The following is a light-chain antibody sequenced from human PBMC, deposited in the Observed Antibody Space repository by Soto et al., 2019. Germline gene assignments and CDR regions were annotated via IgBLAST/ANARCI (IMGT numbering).Light chain of an antibody. J-gene: IGKJ1*01. Sequence: ETVMTQSPATLSVSPGERATLSCRASQSVSTNLAWYQQRPGQAPRLLIYGASTRATGIPARFSGSGSGTEFTLTISSLQPGDSATYYCQQYNSYSPTFGQGTKVDIK. CDR2: GAS. V-gene: IGKV3-15*01. CDR3: QQYNSYSPT. CDR1: QSVSTN.